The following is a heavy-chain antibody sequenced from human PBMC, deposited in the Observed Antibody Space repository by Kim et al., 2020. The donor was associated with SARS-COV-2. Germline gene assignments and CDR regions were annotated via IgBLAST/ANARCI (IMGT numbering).Heavy chain of an antibody. Sequence: GGSLRLSCAASGFTFSSYWMSWVRQAPGKGLEWVANIKQDGSEKYYVDSVKGRFTISRDNAKNSLYLQMNSLRAEDTAVYYCARDRDGYNPSTDYWGQGTLVTVSS. D-gene: IGHD5-12*01. J-gene: IGHJ4*02. V-gene: IGHV3-7*01. CDR1: GFTFSSYW. CDR2: IKQDGSEK. CDR3: ARDRDGYNPSTDY.